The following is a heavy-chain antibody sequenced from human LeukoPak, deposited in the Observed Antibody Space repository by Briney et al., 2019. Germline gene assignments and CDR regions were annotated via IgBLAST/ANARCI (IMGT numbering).Heavy chain of an antibody. CDR1: GGSISSYY. V-gene: IGHV4-59*12. CDR3: ARDWGLLWFGELTDYVVAFDI. CDR2: IYYSGST. Sequence: PSETLSLTCTVSGGSISSYYWSWIRQPPGKGLEWIGYIYYSGSTNYNPSLKSRVTISVDTSKNQFSLKLSSVTAADTAVYYCARDWGLLWFGELTDYVVAFDIWGQGTMVSVSS. J-gene: IGHJ3*02. D-gene: IGHD3-10*01.